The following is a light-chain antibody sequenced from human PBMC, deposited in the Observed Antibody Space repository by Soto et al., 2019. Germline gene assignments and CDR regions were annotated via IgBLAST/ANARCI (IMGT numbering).Light chain of an antibody. CDR1: QSVASSH. V-gene: IGKV3-20*01. J-gene: IGKJ1*01. Sequence: IVLTQCPGTRSWSAGERATLSGRASQSVASSHLAWYQQRPGQAPRLLIYGASSRATGIPDRFSGSGSGTDFTLTIRRLEPEDFAVYYCQQYGSSPRTFGQGTKVDIK. CDR3: QQYGSSPRT. CDR2: GAS.